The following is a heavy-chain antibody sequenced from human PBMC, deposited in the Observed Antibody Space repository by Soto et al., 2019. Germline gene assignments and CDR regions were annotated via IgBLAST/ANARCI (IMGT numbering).Heavy chain of an antibody. V-gene: IGHV5-51*01. D-gene: IGHD2-15*01. Sequence: GEPLKISCNGSGYIFTSYWVGWGRQMPGKGLEWMGIIYPGDSDTRYSPSFQGQVTISADKSISTAYLQWSSLKASDTAMYYCARLGGGQRHNWFDPWGQGTLVTVSS. CDR3: ARLGGGQRHNWFDP. CDR1: GYIFTSYW. J-gene: IGHJ5*02. CDR2: IYPGDSDT.